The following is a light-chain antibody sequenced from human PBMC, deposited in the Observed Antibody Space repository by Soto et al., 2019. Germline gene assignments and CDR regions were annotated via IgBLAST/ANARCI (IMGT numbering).Light chain of an antibody. CDR1: QGISSY. J-gene: IGKJ1*01. V-gene: IGKV1-8*01. Sequence: AIRMTQSPSSFSASTGDRVTITCRASQGISSYLAWYQQKPGKAPKLLIYAASTLQSGVPSRSSGSGSGTEFTLTISSLQPDDFATYYCQQYSSPPWTFGQGTKVDIK. CDR3: QQYSSPPWT. CDR2: AAS.